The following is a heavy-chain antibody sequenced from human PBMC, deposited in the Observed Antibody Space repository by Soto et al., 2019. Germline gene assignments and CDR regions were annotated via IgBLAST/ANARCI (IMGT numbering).Heavy chain of an antibody. D-gene: IGHD3-10*01. CDR3: ARTNYNGIPGDCDY. J-gene: IGHJ4*02. CDR1: GFTFSSYS. V-gene: IGHV3-48*01. Sequence: EVQLVESGGGLVQPGGSLRLSCAASGFTFSSYSMNWVRQAPGKGLEWVSYISSSSRSIYYADSVKGRFTISRANAKNSLYLPMNSLRAEDSAVCYCARTNYNGIPGDCDYRGQGTLVTVSS. CDR2: ISSSSRSI.